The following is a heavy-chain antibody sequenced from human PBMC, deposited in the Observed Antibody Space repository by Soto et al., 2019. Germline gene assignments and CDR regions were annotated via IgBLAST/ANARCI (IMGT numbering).Heavy chain of an antibody. CDR3: ARLTIAADGSSFEVWFDP. CDR2: IYYSGST. Sequence: SETLSLTFTVSGGSISSYYWSWIRQPPLNVLEWIGYIYYSGSTNYNPSLKSRVTISVETSKNQFSLKLSSVTAADTAVYYCARLTIAADGSSFEVWFDPWGQGTMVTVSS. D-gene: IGHD6-13*01. V-gene: IGHV4-59*08. CDR1: GGSISSYY. J-gene: IGHJ5*02.